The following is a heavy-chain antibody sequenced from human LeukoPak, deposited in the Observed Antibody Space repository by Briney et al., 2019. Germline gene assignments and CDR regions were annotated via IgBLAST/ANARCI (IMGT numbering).Heavy chain of an antibody. Sequence: GGSLRLSCAASGFTFDDYGMSWVRQAPGKGLEWVSGINWNGGSTGYADSVKGRFTISRDNAKNSLYLQMNSLRAEDTAVYYCARVYYGSGSYPFDYWGQGTLVTVSS. V-gene: IGHV3-20*04. D-gene: IGHD3-10*01. CDR2: INWNGGST. CDR3: ARVYYGSGSYPFDY. J-gene: IGHJ4*02. CDR1: GFTFDDYG.